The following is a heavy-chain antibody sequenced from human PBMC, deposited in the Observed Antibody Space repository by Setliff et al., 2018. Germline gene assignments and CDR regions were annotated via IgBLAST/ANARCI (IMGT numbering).Heavy chain of an antibody. J-gene: IGHJ4*02. CDR2: IYYTGST. Sequence: SETLSLTCTVSGGSISSSSHYWGWIRQPPGKGLEWIGSIYYTGSTYYNPSLKSRVTMSVDTSKRQFSLKLGSVTAADTAVYYCARDMGQPYYFESWGLGTLVTVSS. CDR1: GGSISSSSHY. V-gene: IGHV4-39*07. CDR3: ARDMGQPYYFES. D-gene: IGHD1-1*01.